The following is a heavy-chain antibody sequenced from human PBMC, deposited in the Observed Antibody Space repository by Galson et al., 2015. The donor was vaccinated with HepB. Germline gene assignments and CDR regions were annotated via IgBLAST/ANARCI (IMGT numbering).Heavy chain of an antibody. J-gene: IGHJ4*02. V-gene: IGHV3-64D*06. CDR3: VKDRGGLTAVAGTFHY. CDR1: GFTFSSSA. Sequence: SLRLSCATSGFTFSSSAMHWVRQAPAKGLEYVSTISTNGHSTYYADSVKGRFTISRDNSKNTLYLQMSSLRPEDTAVYYCVKDRGGLTAVAGTFHYWGQGTLVTVSS. D-gene: IGHD6-19*01. CDR2: ISTNGHST.